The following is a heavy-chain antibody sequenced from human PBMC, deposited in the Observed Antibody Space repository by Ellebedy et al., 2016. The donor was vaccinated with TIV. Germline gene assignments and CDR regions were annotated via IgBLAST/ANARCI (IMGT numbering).Heavy chain of an antibody. CDR3: ARFVDGDYEDY. CDR1: GGTFSGYG. V-gene: IGHV1-69*13. D-gene: IGHD4-17*01. CDR2: IIPMFATT. Sequence: AASVKVSCKASGGTFSGYGLTWVRQAPGQGLEWMGGIIPMFATTNYAQKFQDRVTFTADESTSTAYMELRSLRSDDTAVYYCARFVDGDYEDYWGQGALVTVSS. J-gene: IGHJ4*02.